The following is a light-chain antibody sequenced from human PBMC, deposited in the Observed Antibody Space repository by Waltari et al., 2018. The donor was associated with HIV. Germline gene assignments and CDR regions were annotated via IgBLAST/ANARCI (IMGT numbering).Light chain of an antibody. CDR3: SSYAGSNNFWV. CDR2: EVS. J-gene: IGLJ3*02. CDR1: SSAVGGYNY. V-gene: IGLV2-8*01. Sequence: QSALTHPPSAPGSPGQSAPISCTGTSSAVGGYNYASWYQQHPGNAPKLMIYEVSKRPSGVPDRFSGSKSGNTASLTVSGLQAEDEADYYCSSYAGSNNFWVFGGGTKLTVL.